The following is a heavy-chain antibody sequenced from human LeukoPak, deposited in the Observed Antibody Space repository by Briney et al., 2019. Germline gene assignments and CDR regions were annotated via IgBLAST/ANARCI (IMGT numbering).Heavy chain of an antibody. J-gene: IGHJ4*02. Sequence: PGGSLRLSCAASGFTFSDYYMSWIRQAPGRGLEWVSYISWDSSYTSYADSVKGRFTVSRDNAQKSLYLQMDSLRAEDTAVYYCANLQHIVVVPAAISGDYWGQGTLVTVSS. V-gene: IGHV3-11*03. CDR3: ANLQHIVVVPAAISGDY. CDR1: GFTFSDYY. D-gene: IGHD2-2*02. CDR2: ISWDSSYT.